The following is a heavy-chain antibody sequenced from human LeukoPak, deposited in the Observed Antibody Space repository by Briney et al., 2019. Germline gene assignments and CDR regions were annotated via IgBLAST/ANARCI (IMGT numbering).Heavy chain of an antibody. CDR1: GYTFTSYG. CDR2: ISAYNGNT. J-gene: IGHJ6*03. D-gene: IGHD3-9*01. Sequence: GASVKVSCKASGYTFTSYGISWVRQAPGQGLEGMGWISAYNGNTNYAQKLQGRVTMTTDTSTSTAYMELRSLRSDDTAVYYCARVLIEWPGRYFDWLPTHPYYYYYCMDVWGKGTTVTISS. V-gene: IGHV1-18*01. CDR3: ARVLIEWPGRYFDWLPTHPYYYYYCMDV.